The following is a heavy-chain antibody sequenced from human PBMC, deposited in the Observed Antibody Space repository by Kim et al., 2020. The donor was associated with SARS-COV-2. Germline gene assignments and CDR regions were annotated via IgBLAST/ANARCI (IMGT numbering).Heavy chain of an antibody. CDR2: GGST. J-gene: IGHJ6*02. V-gene: IGHV1-46*01. D-gene: IGHD5-12*01. CDR3: ARVGYDDYYYGMDV. Sequence: GGSTSYAQKFQGRVTMTRDTSTSTVYMELSSLRSEDTAVYYCARVGYDDYYYGMDVWGQGTTVTVSS.